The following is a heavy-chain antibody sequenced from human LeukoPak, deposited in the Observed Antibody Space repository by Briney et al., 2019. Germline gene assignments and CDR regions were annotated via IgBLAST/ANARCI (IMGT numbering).Heavy chain of an antibody. CDR2: ISSSNSCI. Sequence: GGSLRLSCAASGFTFSSYSMNWVRQAPGKGLEWVSSISSSNSCIYYADSVKGRFTISRHNAKNSLYLQMNSLRAEDTAVYYCARDRDGYCSGGSCTNFDYWGQGIMVTVSS. CDR1: GFTFSSYS. D-gene: IGHD2-15*01. J-gene: IGHJ4*02. CDR3: ARDRDGYCSGGSCTNFDY. V-gene: IGHV3-21*01.